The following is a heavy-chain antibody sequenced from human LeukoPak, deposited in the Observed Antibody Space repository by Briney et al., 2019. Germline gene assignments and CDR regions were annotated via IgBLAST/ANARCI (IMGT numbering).Heavy chain of an antibody. Sequence: ASVKASCKASGYFFTSYGINWVRQAPGQGLEWMGWISAYNGNTNYAQKLQSIVTMTTHTSTSTAYMALRSLRSEDTAVYYCARGGARALVTAIPTDYWGQGTLVTASS. CDR2: ISAYNGNT. CDR3: ARGGARALVTAIPTDY. D-gene: IGHD2-21*02. J-gene: IGHJ4*02. CDR1: GYFFTSYG. V-gene: IGHV1-18*01.